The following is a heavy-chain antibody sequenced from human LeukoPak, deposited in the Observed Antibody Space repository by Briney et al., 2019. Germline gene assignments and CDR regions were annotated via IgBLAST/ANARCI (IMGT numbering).Heavy chain of an antibody. Sequence: GGSLRLSCAASGFTFSSYSMNWDRQAPGKGLEWVSSISSGSSYIYYADSVKGRFTISRDNAKNSLYLQMNSLRAEDTAVYYCARAHSYGYYGMDVWGQGTTVTVSS. CDR1: GFTFSSYS. D-gene: IGHD5-18*01. V-gene: IGHV3-21*01. CDR3: ARAHSYGYYGMDV. CDR2: ISSGSSYI. J-gene: IGHJ6*02.